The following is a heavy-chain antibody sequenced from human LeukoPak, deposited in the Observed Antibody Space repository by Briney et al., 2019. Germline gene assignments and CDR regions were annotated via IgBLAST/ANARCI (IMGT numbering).Heavy chain of an antibody. CDR1: GYNFTNYW. J-gene: IGHJ4*02. CDR3: ARRGRYSSGRGEFDY. V-gene: IGHV5-51*01. Sequence: GESLKISCKGSGYNFTNYWIGWVRQMPGKGLECMGIIFGDDSDTRYGPSFQGQVTITAEKSISTAYLQWNSLKASDTAMYYCARRGRYSSGRGEFDYWGQGTLVTVSS. CDR2: IFGDDSDT. D-gene: IGHD6-19*01.